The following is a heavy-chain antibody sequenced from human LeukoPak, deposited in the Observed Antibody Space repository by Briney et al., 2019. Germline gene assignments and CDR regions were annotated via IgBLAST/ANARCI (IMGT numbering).Heavy chain of an antibody. J-gene: IGHJ4*02. D-gene: IGHD6-13*01. Sequence: SETLSLTCAVYGGSFSGYYWSWIRQPAGKGLEWIGRIYSTGSTNYNPSLKSRVTMSVDTSKNQFSLRPRSVTAADTAVYYCARQIASAGTAGFDFWGQGALVTVSS. CDR1: GGSFSGYY. V-gene: IGHV4-59*10. CDR2: IYSTGST. CDR3: ARQIASAGTAGFDF.